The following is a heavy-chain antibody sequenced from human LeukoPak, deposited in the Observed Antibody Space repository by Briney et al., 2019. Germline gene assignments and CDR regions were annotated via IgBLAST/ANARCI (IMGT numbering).Heavy chain of an antibody. D-gene: IGHD5-18*01. Sequence: SETLSLTCTVSGGSISNYYWSWIRQPAGKGLEWIGRIYTSGSTNYNPSLQSRVTMSVDTSKNQFSLKLSSVTAADTAVYYCARAIWIQLWLPNYFDYWGQGTLVTVSS. CDR3: ARAIWIQLWLPNYFDY. CDR1: GGSISNYY. V-gene: IGHV4-4*07. J-gene: IGHJ4*02. CDR2: IYTSGST.